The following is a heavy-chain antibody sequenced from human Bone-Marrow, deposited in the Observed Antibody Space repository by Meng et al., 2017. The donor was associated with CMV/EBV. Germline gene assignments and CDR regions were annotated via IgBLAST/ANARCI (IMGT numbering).Heavy chain of an antibody. CDR3: ARVGRSPGIAAAALNWFDP. CDR1: GFTFSSYS. CDR2: ISGSGSRI. Sequence: GGSLRLSCSASGFTFSSYSMNWVRQAPGKGLEWVSYISGSGSRIYYADSVKGRFTISRGNAENSLYLQMNSLRAEDTAVYYCARVGRSPGIAAAALNWFDPWGQGTLVTVSS. V-gene: IGHV3-48*04. J-gene: IGHJ5*02. D-gene: IGHD6-13*01.